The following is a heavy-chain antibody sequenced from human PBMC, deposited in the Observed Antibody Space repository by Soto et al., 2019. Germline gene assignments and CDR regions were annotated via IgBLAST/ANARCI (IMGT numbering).Heavy chain of an antibody. V-gene: IGHV3-11*01. CDR2: ISSSGSTE. Sequence: QVQLVESGGGLVKPGGSLRLSCAVSGFTFSGYYMSWIRQAPGKGLEWVSYISSSGSTEQYADSVKGRFTVSRDNXMNSLYLQMNSLRAEDTAVYYCARDRGAVAGQYFDYWGQGTLVTVSS. J-gene: IGHJ4*02. CDR1: GFTFSGYY. CDR3: ARDRGAVAGQYFDY. D-gene: IGHD6-19*01.